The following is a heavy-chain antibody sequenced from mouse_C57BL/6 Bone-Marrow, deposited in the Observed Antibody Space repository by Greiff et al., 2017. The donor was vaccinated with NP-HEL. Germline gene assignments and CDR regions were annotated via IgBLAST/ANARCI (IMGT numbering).Heavy chain of an antibody. V-gene: IGHV1-82*01. CDR2: IYPGDGDT. Sequence: QVQLQQSGPELVKPGASVKISCKASGYAFSSSWMNWVKQRPGKGLEWIGRIYPGDGDTNYNGKFKGKATLTADKSSSTAYMQLSSLTSEDSAVYFCARYEYGHWYFDVWGTGTTVNVSS. CDR3: ARYEYGHWYFDV. J-gene: IGHJ1*03. D-gene: IGHD1-1*01. CDR1: GYAFSSSW.